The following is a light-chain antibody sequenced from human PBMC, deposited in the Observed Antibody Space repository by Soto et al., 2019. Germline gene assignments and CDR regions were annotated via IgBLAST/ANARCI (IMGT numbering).Light chain of an antibody. Sequence: ALTQPASVSGSPGQSITISCTGTSSDVGGYKYVSWYQQHPGKAPKLMIYEVSNRPSGVSNRFSGSKSGNMASLTISGLQAEDEADYYCSSYTSSSPCVFGTGTKVTVL. CDR2: EVS. J-gene: IGLJ1*01. CDR1: SSDVGGYKY. CDR3: SSYTSSSPCV. V-gene: IGLV2-14*01.